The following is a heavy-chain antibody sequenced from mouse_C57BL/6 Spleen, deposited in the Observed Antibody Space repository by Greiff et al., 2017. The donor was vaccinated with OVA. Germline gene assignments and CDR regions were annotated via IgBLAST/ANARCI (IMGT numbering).Heavy chain of an antibody. D-gene: IGHD2-1*01. CDR2: INPNNGGT. CDR3: ARDYYGNYGGFDY. Sequence: VQLQQSGPELVKPGASVKISCKASGYTFTDYYMNWVKQSHGKSLEWIGDINPNNGGTSYNQKFKGKATLTVDKSSSTAYMELRSLTSEDSAVYYCARDYYGNYGGFDYWGQGTTLTVSS. V-gene: IGHV1-26*01. CDR1: GYTFTDYY. J-gene: IGHJ2*01.